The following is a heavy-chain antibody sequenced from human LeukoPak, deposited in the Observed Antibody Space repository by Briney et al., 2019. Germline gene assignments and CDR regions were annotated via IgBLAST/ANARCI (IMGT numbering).Heavy chain of an antibody. CDR1: GYSISSGYY. D-gene: IGHD4-23*01. Sequence: PSETLSLTCSVSGYSISSGYYWGWIRQPPGKGLEWIGTIYHSGSTYYNPSLKSRVTISVDTSKNQFSLKLSSVTAADTAVYYCARGDYGGNSFGELDYWGQGTLVTVSS. CDR2: IYHSGST. J-gene: IGHJ4*02. CDR3: ARGDYGGNSFGELDY. V-gene: IGHV4-38-2*02.